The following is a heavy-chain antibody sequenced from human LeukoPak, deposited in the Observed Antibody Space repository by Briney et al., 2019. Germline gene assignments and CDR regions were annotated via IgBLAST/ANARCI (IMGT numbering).Heavy chain of an antibody. CDR1: GYTFTNYG. CDR2: ISAYNGKT. V-gene: IGHV1-18*01. D-gene: IGHD2-8*02. J-gene: IGHJ4*02. Sequence: ASVKVSCKASGYTFTNYGFGWVRQAPGQGLEWMGWISAYNGKTNYAQNLQGRVTLTTDTSTSTAYMELKSLKSDDTAVYYCTRGLALVVAPPALDYWGPGTLVTVSS. CDR3: TRGLALVVAPPALDY.